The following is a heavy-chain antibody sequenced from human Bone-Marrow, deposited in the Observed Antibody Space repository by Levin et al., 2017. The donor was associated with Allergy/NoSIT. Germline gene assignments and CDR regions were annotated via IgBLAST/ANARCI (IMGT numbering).Heavy chain of an antibody. J-gene: IGHJ4*02. CDR2: IYDSGST. CDR1: GGSITSAGHY. V-gene: IGHV4-31*03. D-gene: IGHD5-18*01. CDR3: ARGDTHGSFDS. Sequence: SETLSLTCTVSGGSITSAGHYWTWMRQHPGKGLEWIGYIYDSGSTFFNPSLRSRLTISIDTPMNQFSLKLSSLTAADTAVYFCARGDTHGSFDSWGQGTLVTVSS.